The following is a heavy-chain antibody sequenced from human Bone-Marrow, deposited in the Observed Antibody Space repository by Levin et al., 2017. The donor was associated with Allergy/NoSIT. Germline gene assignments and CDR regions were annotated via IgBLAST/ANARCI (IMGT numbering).Heavy chain of an antibody. J-gene: IGHJ4*02. V-gene: IGHV3-33*01. CDR2: IWYDGSNK. Sequence: GGSLRLSCAASGFTFSSYGMHWVRQAPGKGLEWVAVIWYDGSNKYYADSVKGRFTISRDNSKNTLYLQMNSLRAEDTAVYYCARQKRTYYYDSSGYYLDYWGQGTLVTVSS. CDR1: GFTFSSYG. CDR3: ARQKRTYYYDSSGYYLDY. D-gene: IGHD3-22*01.